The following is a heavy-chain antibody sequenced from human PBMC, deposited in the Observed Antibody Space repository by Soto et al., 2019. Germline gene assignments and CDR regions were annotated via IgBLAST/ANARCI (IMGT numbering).Heavy chain of an antibody. CDR1: GYTFTSYA. V-gene: IGHV1-18*04. CDR3: AKDGTAATVVNFDY. Sequence: ASVKVSCKASGYTFTSYAITWVRQAPGQGLEWMGWISGYNGNTKYAQKLQGRVTMTTDTSTSTAYMAMRSLRAEATAVYYCAKDGTAATVVNFDYWGQGTLVTVSS. J-gene: IGHJ4*02. D-gene: IGHD4-17*01. CDR2: ISGYNGNT.